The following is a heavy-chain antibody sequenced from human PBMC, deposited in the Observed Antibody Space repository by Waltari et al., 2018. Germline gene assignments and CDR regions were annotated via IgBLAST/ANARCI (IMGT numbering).Heavy chain of an antibody. CDR2: IKSKTDGGTT. Sequence: EVQLVESGGGLVKPGGSLRLSCAASGFTFSNAWMSWVRQAPGKGLEWVGRIKSKTDGGTTDYAAPVKGRFTISRDDSKNTLYLQMNSLKTEDTAVYYCASLQRITMIAHAFDIWGQGTMVTVSS. V-gene: IGHV3-15*01. D-gene: IGHD3-22*01. CDR1: GFTFSNAW. J-gene: IGHJ3*02. CDR3: ASLQRITMIAHAFDI.